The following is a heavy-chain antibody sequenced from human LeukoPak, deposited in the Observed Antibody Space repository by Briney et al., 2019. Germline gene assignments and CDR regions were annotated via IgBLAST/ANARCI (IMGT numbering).Heavy chain of an antibody. V-gene: IGHV4-59*01. CDR2: INYSGSA. D-gene: IGHD3-3*01. Sequence: SETLSLTCTVSGGSISNYYWSWIRQPPGKGLEWIGYINYSGSANYNPSLKSRVTMSVDTSKNQFSLKLTSVTAADTAVYYCARVYRDDFWSGYSTHFDYWGQGTLVTVSS. CDR3: ARVYRDDFWSGYSTHFDY. CDR1: GGSISNYY. J-gene: IGHJ4*02.